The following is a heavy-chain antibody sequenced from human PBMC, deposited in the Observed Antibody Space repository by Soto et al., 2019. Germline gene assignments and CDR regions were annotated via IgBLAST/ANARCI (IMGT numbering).Heavy chain of an antibody. CDR1: GGSISSNDFY. Sequence: QVQLQESGPGLVKPSQTLSLTCIVSGGSISSNDFYWSWIRQHPGKGLEWIGYIYSSGNTYYNPSLKSRVTILVDPSKNHFSLKVSPVTAADTAVYYCARIIGSWHSWFDPWGQGTLVTVSS. CDR3: ARIIGSWHSWFDP. J-gene: IGHJ5*02. D-gene: IGHD6-13*01. CDR2: IYSSGNT. V-gene: IGHV4-31*03.